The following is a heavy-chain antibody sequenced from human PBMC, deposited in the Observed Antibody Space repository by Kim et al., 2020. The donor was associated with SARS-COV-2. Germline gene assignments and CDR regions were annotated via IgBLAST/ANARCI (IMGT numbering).Heavy chain of an antibody. V-gene: IGHV3-23*01. CDR3: AKSVAVGWFNRLDY. CDR2: IGGSDGRT. CDR1: GFTFSSYA. D-gene: IGHD3-3*01. Sequence: GGSLRLSCAASGFTFSSYAMTWVRQAPGKGLEWVSAIGGSDGRTFYADSVKGRFTISRDNSNNILYLQMNTLRADDTAVYYCAKSVAVGWFNRLDYWGQG. J-gene: IGHJ4*02.